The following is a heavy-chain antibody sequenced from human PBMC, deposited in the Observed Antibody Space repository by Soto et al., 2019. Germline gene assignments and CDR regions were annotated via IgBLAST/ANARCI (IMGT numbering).Heavy chain of an antibody. CDR3: ANSYGDYVSY. Sequence: QLQLQESGPGLVKPSETLSLTCTVSGGSISSSTYYWGWIRQPPGKGLEWIGSIYYSGSTYYNPPLKSRVPISVDTSKNQFSLKLSSVTAADTAVYYCANSYGDYVSYWGQGTLVTVSS. CDR2: IYYSGST. V-gene: IGHV4-39*01. J-gene: IGHJ4*02. CDR1: GGSISSSTYY. D-gene: IGHD4-17*01.